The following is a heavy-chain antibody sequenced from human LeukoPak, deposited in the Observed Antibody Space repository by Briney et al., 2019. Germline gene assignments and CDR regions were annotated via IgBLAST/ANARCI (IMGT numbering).Heavy chain of an antibody. V-gene: IGHV1-18*01. CDR3: ARGSDYGDYGDY. CDR1: GYTFTSYG. Sequence: ASVKVSCKASGYTFTSYGISWVRQAPGQGLEWMGWISAYNGNTNYAQKLQGRVIMSTDTSTTTAYMELRSLRSDDTAVYFCARGSDYGDYGDYWGQGTLVTVSS. CDR2: ISAYNGNT. D-gene: IGHD4-17*01. J-gene: IGHJ4*02.